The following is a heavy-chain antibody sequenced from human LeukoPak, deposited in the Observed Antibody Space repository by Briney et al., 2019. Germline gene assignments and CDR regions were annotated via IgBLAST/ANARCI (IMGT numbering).Heavy chain of an antibody. D-gene: IGHD4-17*01. Sequence: ASVKVSCKASGYTFTSYGISWVRQAPGQGLEWMGWISAYNGNTNYAQKLQGRVTMTTDTSTSTAYMELRSLRSDDTAVYYCAGSRDDYGDYVSRPGTDYWGQGTLVTVSS. CDR3: AGSRDDYGDYVSRPGTDY. CDR2: ISAYNGNT. J-gene: IGHJ4*02. CDR1: GYTFTSYG. V-gene: IGHV1-18*01.